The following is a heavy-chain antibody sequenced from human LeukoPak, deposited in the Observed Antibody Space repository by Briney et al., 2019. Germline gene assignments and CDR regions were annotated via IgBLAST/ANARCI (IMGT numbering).Heavy chain of an antibody. V-gene: IGHV3-9*01. CDR3: AKDYCSSTSCFSDY. D-gene: IGHD2-2*01. CDR1: GFTFDNYA. Sequence: GGSLRLSCAASGFTFDNYAMHWVRQAPGKGLEWVSGINRKSGSIGYADSVKGRFTISRDSAKNSLYLQMNSLRAEDAALYYCAKDYCSSTSCFSDYWGQGTLVTVSS. J-gene: IGHJ4*02. CDR2: INRKSGSI.